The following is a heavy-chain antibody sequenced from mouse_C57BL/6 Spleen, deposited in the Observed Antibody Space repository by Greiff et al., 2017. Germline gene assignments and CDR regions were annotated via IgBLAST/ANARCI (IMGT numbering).Heavy chain of an antibody. CDR1: GYTFTGYW. CDR3: ARLRDYYGSSYYYFDY. D-gene: IGHD1-1*01. V-gene: IGHV1-9*01. Sequence: QVQLQQSGAELMKPGASVKLSCKATGYTFTGYWIEWVKQRPGHGLEWIGEILPGSGSTNYNEKFKGKATFTADTSSNTAYMQLSSLTTEDSAIYYCARLRDYYGSSYYYFDYWGQGTTLTVSS. J-gene: IGHJ2*01. CDR2: ILPGSGST.